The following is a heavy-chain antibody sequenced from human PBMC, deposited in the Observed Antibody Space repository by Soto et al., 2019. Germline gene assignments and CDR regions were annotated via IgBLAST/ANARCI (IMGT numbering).Heavy chain of an antibody. CDR3: ARAVAVAADFDY. Sequence: GASVKVSCKTSGYTFTSSAISWVRQAPGQGLEWMGGIIPIFGTANYAQKFQGRVTITADESTSTAYMELSSLRSEDTAVYYCARAVAVAADFDYWGQGTLVTVSS. CDR2: IIPIFGTA. CDR1: GYTFTSSA. D-gene: IGHD6-19*01. V-gene: IGHV1-69*13. J-gene: IGHJ4*02.